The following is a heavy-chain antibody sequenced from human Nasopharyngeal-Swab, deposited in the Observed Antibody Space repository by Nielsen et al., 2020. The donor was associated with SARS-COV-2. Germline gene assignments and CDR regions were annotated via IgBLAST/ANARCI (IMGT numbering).Heavy chain of an antibody. CDR2: ILTNGST. D-gene: IGHD6-19*01. V-gene: IGHV4-61*02. Sequence: SETLSLTCTVSGCSISSGSYYWSWIRQPAGKGLEWIGRILTNGSTNYNPSLKSRVTISVDTSKNQFSLKLSSVTAADTAVYYCARDWMIAVAGYYYYYGMDVWGQGTTVTVSS. CDR3: ARDWMIAVAGYYYYYGMDV. CDR1: GCSISSGSYY. J-gene: IGHJ6*02.